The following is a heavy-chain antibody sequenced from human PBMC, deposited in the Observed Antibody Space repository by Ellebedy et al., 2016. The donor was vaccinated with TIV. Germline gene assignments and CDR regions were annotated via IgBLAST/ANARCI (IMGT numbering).Heavy chain of an antibody. CDR2: IYYSGST. Sequence: SETLSLTXTVSGGSISSYYWSWIRQPPGKGLEWIGYIYYSGSTNYNPSLKSRVTISVDTSKNQFSLKLSSVTAADTAVYYCARLPQTYYYYGMDVWGQGTTVTVSS. J-gene: IGHJ6*02. V-gene: IGHV4-59*01. CDR1: GGSISSYY. CDR3: ARLPQTYYYYGMDV.